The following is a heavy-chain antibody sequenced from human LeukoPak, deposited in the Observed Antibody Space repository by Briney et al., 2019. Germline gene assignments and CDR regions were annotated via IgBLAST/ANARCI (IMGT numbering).Heavy chain of an antibody. Sequence: SETLSLTCTVSGGSISRYYWSWIRQPPGKGPEWIGYIYYSGSTNYNPSLKSRVTISVDTSKNQFSLKLSSVTAADTAVYYCARTMEWFGELFSLSGWFDPWGQGTLVTVSS. CDR3: ARTMEWFGELFSLSGWFDP. D-gene: IGHD3-10*01. V-gene: IGHV4-59*08. CDR1: GGSISRYY. CDR2: IYYSGST. J-gene: IGHJ5*02.